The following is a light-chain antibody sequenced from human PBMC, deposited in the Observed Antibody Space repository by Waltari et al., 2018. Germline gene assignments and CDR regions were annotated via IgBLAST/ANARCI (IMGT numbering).Light chain of an antibody. Sequence: SYELIQLPSMSVSPGQTARITCSGDRLTYKYTCWYQQNPGQSPILVIYQQTKRPSGIRERFSTSKYRNTATLTISGTQALDEAVYYCQAWDSNTLIFGGGTYLTVL. CDR2: QQT. CDR1: RLTYKY. V-gene: IGLV3-1*01. CDR3: QAWDSNTLI. J-gene: IGLJ2*01.